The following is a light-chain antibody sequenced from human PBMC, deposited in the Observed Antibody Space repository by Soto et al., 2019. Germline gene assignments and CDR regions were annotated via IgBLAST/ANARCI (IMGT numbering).Light chain of an antibody. J-gene: IGLJ1*01. V-gene: IGLV2-18*02. CDR2: GVT. CDR1: SNDVASNYR. Sequence: QSVLTQPPSVSGSPGQSVTISCTGTSNDVASNYRVSWYQQPPGTAPQLVIYGVTNRPSGVPDRFSGSRSGNTASLIISGLQAVDEADYFCISYTDSSTYVLGTGSKVSVL. CDR3: ISYTDSSTYV.